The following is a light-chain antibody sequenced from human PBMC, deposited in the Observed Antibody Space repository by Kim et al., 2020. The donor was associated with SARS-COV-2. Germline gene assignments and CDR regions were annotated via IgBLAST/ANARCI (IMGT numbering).Light chain of an antibody. CDR2: TNN. J-gene: IGLJ3*02. CDR3: AVWDDRLNGPV. V-gene: IGLV1-44*01. Sequence: GQRVSSSCSGSTSNIGRNTVNWYQQVPGTAPKLLIYTNNERPSGVPDRFSGSKSGTSASLAISGLQSEDEADYYCAVWDDRLNGPVFGGGTKLTVL. CDR1: TSNIGRNT.